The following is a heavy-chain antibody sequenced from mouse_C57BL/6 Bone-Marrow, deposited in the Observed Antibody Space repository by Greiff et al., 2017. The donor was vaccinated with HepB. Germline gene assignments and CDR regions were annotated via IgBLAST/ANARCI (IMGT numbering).Heavy chain of an antibody. Sequence: VQLKESVAELVRPGASVKLSCTASGFNIKNTYMHWVKQRPEQGLEWIGRIDPANGNTKYAPKFQGKATITADTSSNTAYLQLSSLTSEDTVIYYCAYDYGLTRGYAMDYWGQGTSVTVSS. CDR1: GFNIKNTY. CDR3: AYDYGLTRGYAMDY. J-gene: IGHJ4*01. V-gene: IGHV14-3*01. CDR2: IDPANGNT. D-gene: IGHD2-4*01.